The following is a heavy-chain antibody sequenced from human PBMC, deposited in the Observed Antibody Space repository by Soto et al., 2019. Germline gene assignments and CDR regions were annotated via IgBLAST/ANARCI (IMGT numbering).Heavy chain of an antibody. J-gene: IGHJ6*03. V-gene: IGHV4-39*01. D-gene: IGHD3-3*01. Sequence: SETLSLTCTVSGGSISSSSYYWGWIRQPPGKGLEWIGSIYYSGSTYYNPSLKSRVTISVDTSKNQFSLKLSSVTAADTAVYYCARHFGDETVYYYYYMDVWGKGTTVTVSS. CDR3: ARHFGDETVYYYYYMDV. CDR2: IYYSGST. CDR1: GGSISSSSYY.